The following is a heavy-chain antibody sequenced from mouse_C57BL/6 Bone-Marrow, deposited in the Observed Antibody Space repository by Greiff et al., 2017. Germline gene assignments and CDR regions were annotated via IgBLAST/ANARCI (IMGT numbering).Heavy chain of an antibody. CDR3: GGGGTYGSSRY. D-gene: IGHD1-1*01. J-gene: IGHJ3*01. V-gene: IGHV1-61*01. CDR2: IYPSDSET. Sequence: QVQLQQPGAELVRPGSSVKLSCKASGYTFTSYWMDWVKQRPGQGLEWIGNIYPSDSETHYNQKFKDKATLTVDKSSSTAYMQLSSLTSEDSGVYYCGGGGTYGSSRYWGQGTLVTVSA. CDR1: GYTFTSYW.